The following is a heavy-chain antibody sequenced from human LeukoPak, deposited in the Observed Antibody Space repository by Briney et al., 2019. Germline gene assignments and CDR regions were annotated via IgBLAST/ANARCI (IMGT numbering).Heavy chain of an antibody. Sequence: GGSLRLSCAASGFTLSSYWMSWVRQAPGKGLEWVARIKQDGSEKHYVDSVKGRFTISRDNAKNSVYLRMNTLRAEDTAVYYCARYIETPRRDLDYWGQGTLVTVSS. J-gene: IGHJ4*02. V-gene: IGHV3-7*01. CDR3: ARYIETPRRDLDY. D-gene: IGHD4-23*01. CDR2: IKQDGSEK. CDR1: GFTLSSYW.